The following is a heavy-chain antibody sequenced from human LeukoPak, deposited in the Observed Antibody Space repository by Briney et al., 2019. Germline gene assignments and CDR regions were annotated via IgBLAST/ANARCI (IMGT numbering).Heavy chain of an antibody. J-gene: IGHJ4*02. D-gene: IGHD3-10*01. Sequence: SETLSLTCTVSGGSISSYYWSWIRQPAGKGLEWIGRIHTSGSTNYNPSLKSRVTISVDTSKNQFSLKLSSVAAADTAVYSCASDTYYYGSGSSTLDYWGQGTLVTVSS. V-gene: IGHV4-4*07. CDR2: IHTSGST. CDR3: ASDTYYYGSGSSTLDY. CDR1: GGSISSYY.